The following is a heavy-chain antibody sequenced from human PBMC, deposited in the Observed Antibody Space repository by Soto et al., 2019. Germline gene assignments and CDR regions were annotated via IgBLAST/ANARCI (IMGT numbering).Heavy chain of an antibody. CDR1: GYSFTNYW. J-gene: IGHJ3*01. D-gene: IGHD3-10*01. CDR2: IYPGDSDT. Sequence: PGESLKISCKVSGYSFTNYWIGWVRQMPGKGLEWMGTIYPGDSDTKYSQSFRGQVTISADNSISTAYLQWSSLKASDTAMYFCARLPGVRGVFDGFNVWGQGTMVTVSS. V-gene: IGHV5-51*01. CDR3: ARLPGVRGVFDGFNV.